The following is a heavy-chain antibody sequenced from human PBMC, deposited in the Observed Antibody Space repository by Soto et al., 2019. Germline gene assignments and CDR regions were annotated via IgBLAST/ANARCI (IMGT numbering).Heavy chain of an antibody. Sequence: GASVKVSCKASGGTFSSYTISWVRQAPGQGLEWMGRIIPILGIANYAQKFQGRVTITADKSTSTAYMELSSLRSEDTAVYYCARDYGGNSVWYFDLWGRGTLVTVSS. J-gene: IGHJ2*01. CDR3: ARDYGGNSVWYFDL. CDR2: IIPILGIA. D-gene: IGHD4-17*01. V-gene: IGHV1-69*04. CDR1: GGTFSSYT.